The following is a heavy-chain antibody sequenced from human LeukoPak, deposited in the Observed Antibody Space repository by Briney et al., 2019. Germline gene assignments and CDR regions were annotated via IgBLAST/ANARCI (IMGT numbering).Heavy chain of an antibody. Sequence: WIRQPPGKGLEWAGRIRSKTDGGTTDYAAPVKGRFTISRDDSKNTLYLQMNSLKTEDTAVYYCTTDSGLGYLDYWGQGTLVTVSS. CDR3: TTDSGLGYLDY. V-gene: IGHV3-15*01. J-gene: IGHJ4*02. D-gene: IGHD1-14*01. CDR2: IRSKTDGGTT.